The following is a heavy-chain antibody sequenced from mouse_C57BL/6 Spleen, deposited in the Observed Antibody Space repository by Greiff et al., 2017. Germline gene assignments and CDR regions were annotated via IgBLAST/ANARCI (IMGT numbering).Heavy chain of an antibody. Sequence: EVQRVESGGDFVKPGGSLKLSCAASGFTFSSYGMSLVRQTPDKRLEWVATFSSGGSYTYYPDSVKGRFTISRDNAKNTLYLQMSSLKSEDTAMYYCARHPGTWYFDVWGTGTTVTVSS. J-gene: IGHJ1*03. V-gene: IGHV5-6*01. CDR1: GFTFSSYG. CDR3: ARHPGTWYFDV. CDR2: FSSGGSYT. D-gene: IGHD4-1*01.